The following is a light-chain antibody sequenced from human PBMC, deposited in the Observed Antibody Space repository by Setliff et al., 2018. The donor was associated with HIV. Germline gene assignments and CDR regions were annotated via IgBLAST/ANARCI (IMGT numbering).Light chain of an antibody. V-gene: IGLV2-11*01. J-gene: IGLJ1*01. CDR1: SGDVGEYSF. Sequence: QSALTQPPSASGSPGQSVTISCTGTSGDVGEYSFVSWYQHHPGKAPKLMIFDVSNRPSGVPDRFSGSKSGNTASLTISGLRADDEAVYFCCSYAGSHTFVFGTGTKVT. CDR2: DVS. CDR3: CSYAGSHTFV.